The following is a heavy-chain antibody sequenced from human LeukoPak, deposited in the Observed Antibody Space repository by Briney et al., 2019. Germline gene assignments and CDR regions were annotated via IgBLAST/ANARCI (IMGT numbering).Heavy chain of an antibody. CDR3: ATYGSGSNYRRAFDY. Sequence: PGGSLRLSRAASGFTFSGYAMSWVRQAPGEGLEWVSGITSSGGTTYYADSVKGRLTISRDNSKSTLYLEMNSLKAEGTAVYYCATYGSGSNYRRAFDYWGQGTLVTVSS. J-gene: IGHJ4*02. CDR2: ITSSGGTT. D-gene: IGHD3-10*01. V-gene: IGHV3-23*01. CDR1: GFTFSGYA.